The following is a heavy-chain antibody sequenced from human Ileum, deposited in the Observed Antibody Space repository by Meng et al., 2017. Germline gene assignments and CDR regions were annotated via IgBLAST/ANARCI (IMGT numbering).Heavy chain of an antibody. CDR3: ARQRTDDAFDI. CDR2: IYHSGTT. J-gene: IGHJ3*02. V-gene: IGHV4-39*01. CDR1: GASISSNSYY. Sequence: QLQLQESGPGLVKPSETLSLTCSVSGASISSNSYYWAWIRQPPGKGLEWIGRIYHSGTTYYNPALKSRVTLSIDTSKNQFSLKVTSITAADTAVYYCARQRTDDAFDIWGQGTMVLVSS.